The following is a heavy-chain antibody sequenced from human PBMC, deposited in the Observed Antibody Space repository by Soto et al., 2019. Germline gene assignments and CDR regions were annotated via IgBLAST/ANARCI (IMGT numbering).Heavy chain of an antibody. CDR2: IIPIFGTA. CDR3: ARVPAYYYDSSGYYFDY. D-gene: IGHD3-22*01. J-gene: IGHJ4*02. V-gene: IGHV1-69*13. Sequence: ASVKVSCKASGGTFSSYAISWVRQAPGQGLEWMGGIIPIFGTANYAQKFQGRVTITADESTSTAYMELSSLRSEDTAVYYCARVPAYYYDSSGYYFDYWGQGTLVTVSS. CDR1: GGTFSSYA.